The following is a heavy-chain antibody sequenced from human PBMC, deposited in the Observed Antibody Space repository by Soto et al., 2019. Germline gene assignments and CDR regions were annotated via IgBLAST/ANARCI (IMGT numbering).Heavy chain of an antibody. V-gene: IGHV4-4*07. J-gene: IGHJ5*02. CDR3: ARSPAYGDYANLDT. CDR2: IHSTRSP. Sequence: PXETLYLTCTVSGYSVSKYYWNWIRQPAGKGLEWIGRIHSTRSPNYNPSLKSRVTMSVDTSKNQFSLKLNLTSVTAADTAVYYCARSPAYGDYANLDTWGQGTLVTVSS. CDR1: GYSVSKYY. D-gene: IGHD4-17*01.